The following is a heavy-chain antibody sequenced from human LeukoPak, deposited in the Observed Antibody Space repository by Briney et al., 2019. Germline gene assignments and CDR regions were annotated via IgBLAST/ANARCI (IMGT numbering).Heavy chain of an antibody. CDR2: IYTSGST. J-gene: IGHJ4*02. Sequence: PSETLSLTCTVSGGSIGSYYWSWIRQPPGKGLEWIGRIYTSGSTNYNPSLKSRVTMSVDTSKNQFSLKLSSVTAADTAVYYCARGLYYGDYVHWGQGTLVTVSS. V-gene: IGHV4-4*07. CDR3: ARGLYYGDYVH. D-gene: IGHD4-17*01. CDR1: GGSIGSYY.